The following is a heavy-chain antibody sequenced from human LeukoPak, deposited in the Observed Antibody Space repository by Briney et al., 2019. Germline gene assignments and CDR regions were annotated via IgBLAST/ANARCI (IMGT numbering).Heavy chain of an antibody. J-gene: IGHJ4*02. CDR3: ARDRGGDDPIDY. V-gene: IGHV3-33*01. CDR1: GFGFSRYG. CDR2: IWDNGNNK. D-gene: IGHD2-21*02. Sequence: PGRSLRLSCAASGFGFSRYGMHWVRQAPGKGLEWVAVIWDNGNNKDYADSVMGRFTISRDNSKNMLYLQMNSLRADDTAVYYCARDRGGDDPIDYWGQGTLVTVSS.